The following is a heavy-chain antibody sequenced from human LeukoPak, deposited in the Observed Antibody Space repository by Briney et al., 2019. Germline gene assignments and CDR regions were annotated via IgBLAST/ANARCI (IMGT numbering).Heavy chain of an antibody. CDR2: ISGSGGST. V-gene: IGHV3-23*01. Sequence: PGGSLRLSCAASGFTFSSYAMSWVRRAPGKGLEWVSAISGSGGSTYYADSVKGRFTISRDNSKNTLYLQMNSLRAEDTAVYYCAKEPKRYFDWPDGYFDYWGQGTLVTVSS. J-gene: IGHJ4*02. CDR3: AKEPKRYFDWPDGYFDY. D-gene: IGHD3-9*01. CDR1: GFTFSSYA.